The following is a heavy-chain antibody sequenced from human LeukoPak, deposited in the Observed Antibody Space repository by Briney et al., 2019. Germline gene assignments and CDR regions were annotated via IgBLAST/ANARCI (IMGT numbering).Heavy chain of an antibody. CDR3: AREEASAGDY. J-gene: IGHJ4*02. Sequence: SETLSLTCTVSGGSISSSSRYWAWIRQPPGKGLEWIGSIYYTGGTFYSPSLKSRVTISVDTSSNQFSLKVSSVTAADTAVYYCAREEASAGDYWGQGALVTVSS. D-gene: IGHD6-13*01. CDR1: GGSISSSSRY. V-gene: IGHV4-39*01. CDR2: IYYTGGT.